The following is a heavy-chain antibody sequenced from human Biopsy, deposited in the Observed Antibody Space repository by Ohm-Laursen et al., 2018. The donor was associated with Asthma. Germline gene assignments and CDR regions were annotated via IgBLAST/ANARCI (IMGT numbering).Heavy chain of an antibody. CDR2: INPPTGDT. V-gene: IGHV1-46*01. Sequence: SVKVSCKASGGTFSSNSINWVRQAPGQGLEWVGIINPPTGDTSYAQKFLGRVTVTRDTSTSTVYMELSSLRSEDTAVYYCALSQFDYWGQGTLLTVSS. CDR1: GGTFSSNS. CDR3: ALSQFDY. J-gene: IGHJ4*02.